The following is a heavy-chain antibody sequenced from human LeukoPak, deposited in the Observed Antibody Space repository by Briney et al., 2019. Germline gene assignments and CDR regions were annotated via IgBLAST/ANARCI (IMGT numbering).Heavy chain of an antibody. J-gene: IGHJ4*02. D-gene: IGHD6-19*01. Sequence: GASVKVSCKASGGTFSSYAISWVRQAPGQGLEWMGGIIPIFGTANYAQKFQGRVTITTDESTSTAYMELSSLRSEDTGVFYCARGGPNSGGWTLDYWGQGTLVSVSS. CDR1: GGTFSSYA. CDR3: ARGGPNSGGWTLDY. CDR2: IIPIFGTA. V-gene: IGHV1-69*05.